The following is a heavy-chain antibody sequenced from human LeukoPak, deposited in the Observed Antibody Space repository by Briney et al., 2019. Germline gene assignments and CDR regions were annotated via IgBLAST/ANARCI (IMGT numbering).Heavy chain of an antibody. CDR3: ARGQIAAAWMDY. CDR1: GGSFSGYY. D-gene: IGHD6-13*01. J-gene: IGHJ4*02. CDR2: INHSGST. V-gene: IGHV4-34*01. Sequence: SETLSLTCAVYGGSFSGYYWSWIRQPPGKGLEWIGEINHSGSTNYNPSLKSRVTISVDTSKNQLSLKLSSVTAADTAVYYCARGQIAAAWMDYWGQGTLVTVSS.